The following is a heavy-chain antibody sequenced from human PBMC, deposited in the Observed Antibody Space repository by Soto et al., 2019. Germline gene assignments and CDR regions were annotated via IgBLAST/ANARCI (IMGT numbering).Heavy chain of an antibody. CDR2: ISGSGGST. CDR3: AILDIVVVVAATHFDY. Sequence: GGSLRLSCAASGFTFSSYAMSWVRQAPGKGLEWVSAISGSGGSTYYADSVKGRFTISRDNSKNTLYLQMNSLRAEDTAVYYCAILDIVVVVAATHFDYWGQGTLVTVSS. CDR1: GFTFSSYA. J-gene: IGHJ4*02. V-gene: IGHV3-23*01. D-gene: IGHD2-15*01.